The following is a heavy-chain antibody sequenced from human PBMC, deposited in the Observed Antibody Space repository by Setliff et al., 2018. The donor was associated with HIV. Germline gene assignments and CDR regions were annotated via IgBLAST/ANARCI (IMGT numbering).Heavy chain of an antibody. V-gene: IGHV4-39*07. J-gene: IGHJ4*02. CDR1: GGSISHHMCY. CDR2: IYYRGST. Sequence: PSETLSLTCTVSGGSISHHMCYWGWIRQPPGKGLQLIGSIYYRGSTYYNPSLKSRFTISVDTSKNQFSLKLSSVTAADTAVYYCARERSFIDYWGQGTLVTVSS. CDR3: ARERSFIDY.